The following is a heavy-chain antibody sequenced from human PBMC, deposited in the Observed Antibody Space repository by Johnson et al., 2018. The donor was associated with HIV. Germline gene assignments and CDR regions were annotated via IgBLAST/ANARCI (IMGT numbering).Heavy chain of an antibody. D-gene: IGHD3-9*01. CDR1: GFTFSSYS. V-gene: IGHV3-30*02. CDR2: IRYDGSNK. CDR3: AKDIRLVSAYYDILSGTSFDAFDS. J-gene: IGHJ3*01. Sequence: QVQLVESGGGVVQPGGSLRLSCAASGFTFSSYSMNWVRQAPGKGLEWVAFIRYDGSNKYYADSVKGRFTISRDNSKNTLYLQMNSLRVEDTAVYYCAKDIRLVSAYYDILSGTSFDAFDSWGQWTMVTVSS.